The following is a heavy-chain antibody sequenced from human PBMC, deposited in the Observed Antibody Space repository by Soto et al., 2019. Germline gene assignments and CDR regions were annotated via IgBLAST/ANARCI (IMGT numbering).Heavy chain of an antibody. V-gene: IGHV4-39*01. CDR1: GGSINSLSYY. J-gene: IGHJ4*02. Sequence: SETLSLTCTVSGGSINSLSYYWGWIRQPPGKGLEWIGSIDHSGNTYYNPSLKSRVTISVDTSTNQFVLRLSSVTAADPAVYYCARPSGLVEFDYWGQGTLVTVSS. CDR2: IDHSGNT. D-gene: IGHD3-10*01. CDR3: ARPSGLVEFDY.